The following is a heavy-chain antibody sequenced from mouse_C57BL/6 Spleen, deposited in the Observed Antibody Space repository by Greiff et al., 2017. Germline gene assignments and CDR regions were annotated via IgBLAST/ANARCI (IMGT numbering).Heavy chain of an antibody. CDR3: ARSMNSPYYGDY. CDR2: IYPGSGNI. J-gene: IGHJ2*01. V-gene: IGHV1-84*01. CDR1: GYTFTDYY. Sequence: QVQLLQSGPELVKPGASVKISCKASGYTFTDYYINWVQQRPGQGLEWIGWIYPGSGNIKYNEKFKGKVTLTVDTSSSTVYMQRSSLTSEDSAVYFCARSMNSPYYGDYWGQGTTLTVSS.